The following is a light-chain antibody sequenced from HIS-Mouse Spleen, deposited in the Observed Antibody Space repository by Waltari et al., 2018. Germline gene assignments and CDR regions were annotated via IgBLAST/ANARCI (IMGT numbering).Light chain of an antibody. J-gene: IGLJ2*01. V-gene: IGLV2-14*03. CDR1: SSDVGGYNY. Sequence: QSALTQPASVSGSPGQSITISCTGTSSDVGGYNYVSWYQQHPGKAPKLMIYDVSNRPSGVSTRSSGSKSGNTASLTISGLQAEDEADYYCSSYTSSSTLVVFGGGTKLTVL. CDR3: SSYTSSSTLVV. CDR2: DVS.